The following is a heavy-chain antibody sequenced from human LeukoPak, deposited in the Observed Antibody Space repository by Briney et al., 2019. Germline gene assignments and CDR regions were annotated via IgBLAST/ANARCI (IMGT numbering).Heavy chain of an antibody. J-gene: IGHJ4*02. D-gene: IGHD6-13*01. CDR2: INWNGGST. CDR1: GFTFDDYG. Sequence: GGSLRLSCAASGFTFDDYGMSWVRQAPGKGLEWVSGINWNGGSTGYADSVKGRFTISRDNAKNSLYLQMNSLRAEDTALYYCAREGIYSSSWYPFDYWGQGTLVTVSS. V-gene: IGHV3-20*04. CDR3: AREGIYSSSWYPFDY.